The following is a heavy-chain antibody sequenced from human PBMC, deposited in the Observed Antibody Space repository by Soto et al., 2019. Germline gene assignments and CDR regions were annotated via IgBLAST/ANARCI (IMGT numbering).Heavy chain of an antibody. V-gene: IGHV3-23*01. Sequence: GGSLRLSCAASGFTFSSYAMSWVRQAPGKWLEWVSAISGSGGSTYYADSVKGRFTISRDNSKNTLYLQMNSLRAEDTAVYYCAKDSTMIVVVIISDWGQGTLVTVSS. CDR1: GFTFSSYA. CDR3: AKDSTMIVVVIISD. CDR2: ISGSGGST. J-gene: IGHJ4*02. D-gene: IGHD3-22*01.